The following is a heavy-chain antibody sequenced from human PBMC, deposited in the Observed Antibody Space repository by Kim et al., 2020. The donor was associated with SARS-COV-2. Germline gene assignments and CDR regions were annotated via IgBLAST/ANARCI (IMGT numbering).Heavy chain of an antibody. CDR2: INHSGST. V-gene: IGHV4-34*01. D-gene: IGHD6-13*01. CDR3: ARAQYSSSWYGDRNWFDP. Sequence: SETLSLTCAVYGGSFSGYYWSWIRQPPGKGLEWIGEINHSGSTNYNPSLKSRVTISVDTSQNQFSLKLSSVTAADTAVYYCARAQYSSSWYGDRNWFDPWGQGTLVTVSS. J-gene: IGHJ5*02. CDR1: GGSFSGYY.